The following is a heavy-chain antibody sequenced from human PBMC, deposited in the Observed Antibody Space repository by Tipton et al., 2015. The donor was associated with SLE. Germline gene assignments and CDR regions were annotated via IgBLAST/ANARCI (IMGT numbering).Heavy chain of an antibody. D-gene: IGHD3-3*01. Sequence: SLRLSCAASGFTFSSYAMSWVRQAPGKGLEWVSAISGSGGSTYYADSVKGRFTISRDNSKNTLYLQMNSLRAADTAVYYCARDRRGSGSFDYWGQGTLVTVSS. CDR3: ARDRRGSGSFDY. V-gene: IGHV3-23*01. CDR2: ISGSGGST. CDR1: GFTFSSYA. J-gene: IGHJ4*02.